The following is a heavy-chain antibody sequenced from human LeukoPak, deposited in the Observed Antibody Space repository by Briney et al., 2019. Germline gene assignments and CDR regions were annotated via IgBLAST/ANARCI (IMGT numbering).Heavy chain of an antibody. V-gene: IGHV3-74*01. D-gene: IGHD5-18*01. Sequence: GGSLRLSCAASGLTFSTYWMRCVRQVPGKGLVWVSRVNSDGSSTSYADSVKGRFTISRDNAKNTLYLQMNSLRAEDTAVYYCARPFSGYSYDSFDYWGQGALVTVSS. J-gene: IGHJ4*02. CDR1: GLTFSTYW. CDR3: ARPFSGYSYDSFDY. CDR2: VNSDGSST.